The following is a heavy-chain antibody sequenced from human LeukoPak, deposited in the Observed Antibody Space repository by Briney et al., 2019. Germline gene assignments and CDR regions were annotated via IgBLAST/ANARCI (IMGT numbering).Heavy chain of an antibody. D-gene: IGHD3-16*01. Sequence: KPSETLSLTCTVSGGSISSSSYYWGWIRQPPGKGLEWIGSIYHSGSTYYNPSLKSRVTISVDTSKNQFSLKLSSVTAADTAVYYCASSGGGPDYWGQGTLVTVSS. J-gene: IGHJ4*02. CDR1: GGSISSSSYY. CDR3: ASSGGGPDY. CDR2: IYHSGST. V-gene: IGHV4-39*07.